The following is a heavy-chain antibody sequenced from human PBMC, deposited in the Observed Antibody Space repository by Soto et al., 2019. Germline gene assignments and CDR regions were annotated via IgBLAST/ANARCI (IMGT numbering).Heavy chain of an antibody. D-gene: IGHD2-2*01. V-gene: IGHV2-5*02. CDR2: IYWDDDQ. Sequence: QITLKESGPTLVKPTQTLTLTCTFSGFSLSADGVGVGWIRQPPGKALEWLALIYWDDDQRYSPSLKTRLTITQXTXKXXVVLTKTNMDPVDTATYYCAHAYGGTSWPNDAFDVWGQGTVVTVSS. CDR1: GFSLSADGVG. J-gene: IGHJ3*01. CDR3: AHAYGGTSWPNDAFDV.